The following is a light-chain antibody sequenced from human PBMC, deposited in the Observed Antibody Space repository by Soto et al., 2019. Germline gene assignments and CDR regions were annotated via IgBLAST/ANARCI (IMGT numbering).Light chain of an antibody. CDR3: QQYGTSPLT. CDR2: GAS. J-gene: IGKJ4*01. CDR1: QSVRSNS. V-gene: IGKV3-20*01. Sequence: PGESATLSCTASQSVRSNSLAWYQQKPGQAPRLLMFGASGRATGTPPRFSGRGSGTDFTLTISRLKPEDFAVYYCQQYGTSPLTFGGGTKVDI.